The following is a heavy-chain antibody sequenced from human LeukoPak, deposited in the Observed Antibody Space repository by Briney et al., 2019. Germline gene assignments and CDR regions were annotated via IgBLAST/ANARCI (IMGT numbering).Heavy chain of an antibody. CDR1: GGTFSSYA. V-gene: IGHV1-69*01. Sequence: SVKVSCKASGGTFSSYAISWVRQAPGQGLEWMGGIIPIFGTANYAQKFQGRVTITADESTSTAYMELSSLRSDDTAVYYCARDLKLLRYCTNGVCFLDYWGQGTLVTVSS. J-gene: IGHJ4*02. CDR2: IIPIFGTA. D-gene: IGHD2-8*01. CDR3: ARDLKLLRYCTNGVCFLDY.